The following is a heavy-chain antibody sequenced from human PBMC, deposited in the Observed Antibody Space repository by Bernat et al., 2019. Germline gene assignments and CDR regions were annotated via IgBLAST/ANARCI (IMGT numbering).Heavy chain of an antibody. CDR3: ARARGGHYFDY. Sequence: QLQLQESGPGLVKPSETLSLTCTVSGGSISSSSYYWGWIRQPPGKGLEWIGSIYYSGSTNYNPSLKSRVTISVDTSKNQFSLKLSSVTAADTAVYYCARARGGHYFDYWGQGTLVTVSS. D-gene: IGHD3-10*01. J-gene: IGHJ4*02. CDR1: GGSISSSSYY. CDR2: IYYSGST. V-gene: IGHV4-39*07.